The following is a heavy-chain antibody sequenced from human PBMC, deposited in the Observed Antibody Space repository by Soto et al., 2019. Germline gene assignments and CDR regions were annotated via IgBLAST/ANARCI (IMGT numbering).Heavy chain of an antibody. CDR1: GFSLSSWGVG. J-gene: IGHJ4*02. D-gene: IGHD3-22*01. CDR2: IYRDDDK. Sequence: QITLKASGPTLVKPTQTLTLTCTFSGFSLSSWGVGVGWIRQPPGKALELLALIYRDDDKRYSPSLKSRLTITKDTSKNQVVRTMTNMDPVDTATYYCVHSYCDSGGYYDCFDCWGQGTLVTVSS. CDR3: VHSYCDSGGYYDCFDC. V-gene: IGHV2-5*02.